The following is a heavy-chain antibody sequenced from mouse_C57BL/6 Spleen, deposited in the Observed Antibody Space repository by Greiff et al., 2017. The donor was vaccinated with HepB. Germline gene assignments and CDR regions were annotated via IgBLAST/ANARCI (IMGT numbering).Heavy chain of an antibody. CDR1: GYTFTSYW. D-gene: IGHD1-1*01. Sequence: QVQLQQSGAELVRPGSSVKLSCKASGYTFTSYWMDWVKQRPGQGLEWIGNIYPSDSETHYNQKFKDKATLTVDKSSSTAYMQLSSLTSEDSAVYYCARSGYYGSSHYAMDYWGQGTSVTVSS. CDR2: IYPSDSET. CDR3: ARSGYYGSSHYAMDY. V-gene: IGHV1-61*01. J-gene: IGHJ4*01.